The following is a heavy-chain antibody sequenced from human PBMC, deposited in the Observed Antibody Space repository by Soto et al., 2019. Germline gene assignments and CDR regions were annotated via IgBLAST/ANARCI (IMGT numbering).Heavy chain of an antibody. CDR2: INHSGST. J-gene: IGHJ5*02. Sequence: QVQLQQWGARLLKPSETLSLTCAVYGGSFSGYYWSWIRQPPGKGLEWIGEINHSGSTNYNPSLKRRVPLPVDTSKSQLALKLSSVTAADTAVYYCARGSPWIQLWFDQGGQGTLVTVSS. V-gene: IGHV4-34*01. D-gene: IGHD5-18*01. CDR3: ARGSPWIQLWFDQ. CDR1: GGSFSGYY.